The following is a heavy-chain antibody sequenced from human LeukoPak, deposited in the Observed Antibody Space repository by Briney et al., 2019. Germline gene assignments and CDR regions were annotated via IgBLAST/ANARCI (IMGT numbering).Heavy chain of an antibody. CDR1: GYTLTELS. D-gene: IGHD3-16*01. V-gene: IGHV1-24*01. Sequence: ASVKVSCKGSGYTLTELSMHWVRQAPGKGLEWMGGFDPEDGETIYAQKFQGRVTMTEDTSTDTAYMQLSSLRSEDTAVYYCATGAAWGDAFDIWGQGTMVTVSS. CDR3: ATGAAWGDAFDI. CDR2: FDPEDGET. J-gene: IGHJ3*02.